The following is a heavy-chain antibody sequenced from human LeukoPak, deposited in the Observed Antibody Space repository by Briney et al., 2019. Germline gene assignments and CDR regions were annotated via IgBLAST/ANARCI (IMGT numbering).Heavy chain of an antibody. D-gene: IGHD3-10*01. CDR2: INPNSGGT. V-gene: IGHV1-2*02. CDR1: GYTFTGYY. J-gene: IGHJ6*02. Sequence: GASVKVSCKASGYTFTGYYMHWVRQAPGQGLEWMGWINPNSGGTNYAQKLQGRVTMTTDTSTSTAYMELRSLRSDDTAVYYCARFKGTYYYGSGSYSPHYYYGMDVWGQGTTVTVSS. CDR3: ARFKGTYYYGSGSYSPHYYYGMDV.